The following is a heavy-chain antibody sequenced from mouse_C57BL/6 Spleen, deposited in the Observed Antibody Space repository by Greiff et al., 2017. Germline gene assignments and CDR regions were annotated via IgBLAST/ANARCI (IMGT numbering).Heavy chain of an antibody. CDR1: GYTFTSYW. D-gene: IGHD4-1*01. Sequence: QVQLQQPGAELVKPGASVKLSCKASGYTFTSYWMQWVKQRPGQGLEWIGEIDPSDSYTNYNQKFKGKATLTVDTTSSTAYMQLSSLTSEDSAVYYYARRRGTGYFDYWGQGTTLTVSS. CDR2: IDPSDSYT. V-gene: IGHV1-50*01. CDR3: ARRRGTGYFDY. J-gene: IGHJ2*01.